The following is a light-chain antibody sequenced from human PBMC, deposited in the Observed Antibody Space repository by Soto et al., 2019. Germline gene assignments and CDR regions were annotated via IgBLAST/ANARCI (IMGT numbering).Light chain of an antibody. Sequence: QYALTQPASVSGSPGQSITISCTGTNSDVGAYNYVSWYQHHPGEAPKIIIYDVSDRPSGVSNRFSGSKSGNTASLTISGLQAEDEADYYCSSYTASTTYVFGTGTKLTVL. CDR1: NSDVGAYNY. J-gene: IGLJ1*01. CDR2: DVS. V-gene: IGLV2-14*01. CDR3: SSYTASTTYV.